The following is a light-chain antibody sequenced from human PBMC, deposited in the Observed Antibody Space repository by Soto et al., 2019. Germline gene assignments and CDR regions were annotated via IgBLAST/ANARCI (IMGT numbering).Light chain of an antibody. CDR3: QQHQSYST. CDR1: QSISSW. Sequence: IQMTQSPSTRSACVGDRVTITCRASQSISSWLAWYQQKPGKAPKLLIYKASSLESGVPSRFSGSGSGTEFPLTISSMKPDDSATYYCQQHQSYSTFGHGTRLEIK. V-gene: IGKV1-5*03. CDR2: KAS. J-gene: IGKJ5*01.